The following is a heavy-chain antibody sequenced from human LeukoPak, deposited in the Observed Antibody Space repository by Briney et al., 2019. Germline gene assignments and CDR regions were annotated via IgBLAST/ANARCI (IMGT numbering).Heavy chain of an antibody. CDR2: IYYSGST. V-gene: IGHV4-59*01. CDR1: GGSISSYY. Sequence: SETLSLTCTVSGGSISSYYWSWIRQPPGKGLEWIGYIYYSGSTNYNPSLKSRVTISVDTSKNQFSLKLSSVTAADTAVYYCASQDSSGWSNYWGQGTLVTVSS. CDR3: ASQDSSGWSNY. J-gene: IGHJ4*02. D-gene: IGHD6-13*01.